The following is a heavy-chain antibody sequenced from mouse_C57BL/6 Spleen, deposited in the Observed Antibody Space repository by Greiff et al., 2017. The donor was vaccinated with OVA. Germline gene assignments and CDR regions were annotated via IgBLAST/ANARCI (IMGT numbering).Heavy chain of an antibody. D-gene: IGHD3-3*01. CDR1: GYTFPSYW. Sequence: QVQLQQPGAELVKPGASVKLSCKASGYTFPSYWMEWVKQRPGQGLEWIGDIDPSDSYTNYNQKFKGKATLTVDQSSSTADMQLSSLTSDDSAVYYCARTMKWDSLYFDVWGTGTTVTVAS. CDR3: ARTMKWDSLYFDV. CDR2: IDPSDSYT. J-gene: IGHJ1*03. V-gene: IGHV1-50*01.